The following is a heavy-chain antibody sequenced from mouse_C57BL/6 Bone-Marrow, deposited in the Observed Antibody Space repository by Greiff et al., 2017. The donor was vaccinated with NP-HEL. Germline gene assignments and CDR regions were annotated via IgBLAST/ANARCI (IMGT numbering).Heavy chain of an antibody. CDR3: AREGWLLSFAY. Sequence: VQLQESGAELVRPGASVKLSCKASGYTFTDYYINWVKQRPGQGLEWIARIYPGSGNTYYNEKFKGKATLTAEKSSSTAYMQLSSLTSEDSAVYFCAREGWLLSFAYWGQGTLVTVSA. CDR1: GYTFTDYY. D-gene: IGHD2-3*01. CDR2: IYPGSGNT. V-gene: IGHV1-76*01. J-gene: IGHJ3*01.